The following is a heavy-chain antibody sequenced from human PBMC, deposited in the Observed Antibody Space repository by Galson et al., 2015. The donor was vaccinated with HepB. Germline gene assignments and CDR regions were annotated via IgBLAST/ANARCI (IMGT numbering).Heavy chain of an antibody. Sequence: SLRLSCAASGFTFSSYCMHWVRQAPGKGLDWVAVLSYDETKTYYADSVKGRFTVSRDNSKYTLYLQMNSLRPEDTAVYYCARDSAWGYSDYWGQGTLVTVSS. V-gene: IGHV3-30*03. CDR2: LSYDETKT. J-gene: IGHJ4*02. D-gene: IGHD3-16*01. CDR1: GFTFSSYC. CDR3: ARDSAWGYSDY.